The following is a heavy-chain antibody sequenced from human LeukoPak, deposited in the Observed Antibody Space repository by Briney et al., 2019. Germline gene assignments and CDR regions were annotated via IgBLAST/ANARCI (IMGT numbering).Heavy chain of an antibody. Sequence: GRSLRLSCAASGFTFSSYAMHWVRQAPGKGLEWVAVISYDGSNKYYADSVKGRFTTSRDNSKNTLYLQMNSLRAEDTAVYYCARALARFGDFDPWGQGTLVTVSS. CDR3: ARALARFGDFDP. J-gene: IGHJ5*02. D-gene: IGHD3-10*01. CDR1: GFTFSSYA. CDR2: ISYDGSNK. V-gene: IGHV3-30-3*01.